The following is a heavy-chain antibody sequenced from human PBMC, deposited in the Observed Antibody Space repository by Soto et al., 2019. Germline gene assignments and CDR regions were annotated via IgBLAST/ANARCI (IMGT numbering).Heavy chain of an antibody. Sequence: EVQLVESGGALVQPGGSLRLSCAGSGFNFRSYSMNWVRQAPGKGLEWVSYIGSTERTIYCADSVKGRFTISRDNARKSVYLQMNSLRDEDTAVYSCARGLWFGEFPGGGFGMDVWGQGTTVTVSS. D-gene: IGHD3-10*01. CDR1: GFNFRSYS. J-gene: IGHJ6*02. CDR2: IGSTERTI. V-gene: IGHV3-48*02. CDR3: ARGLWFGEFPGGGFGMDV.